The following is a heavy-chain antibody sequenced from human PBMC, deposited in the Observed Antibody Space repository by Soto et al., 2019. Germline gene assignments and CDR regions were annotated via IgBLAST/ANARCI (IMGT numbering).Heavy chain of an antibody. D-gene: IGHD6-19*01. Sequence: EASVKVSCKASGYTFTSYDINWVRQATGQGLEWMGWMNPNSGNTGYAQKFQGRVTMTRNTSISTAYMELSSLRSEDTAVYYCARLSSSGWPLDYWGQGTLVTVSS. CDR3: ARLSSSGWPLDY. CDR2: MNPNSGNT. V-gene: IGHV1-8*01. J-gene: IGHJ4*02. CDR1: GYTFTSYD.